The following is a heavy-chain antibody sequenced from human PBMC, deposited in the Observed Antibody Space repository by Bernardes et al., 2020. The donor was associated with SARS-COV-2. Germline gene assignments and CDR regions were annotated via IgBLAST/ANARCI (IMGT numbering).Heavy chain of an antibody. Sequence: GGSLRLSCAASGFTFSDYYMSWIRQAPGKGLEWVSYISSSGSTIYYADSVKGRFTISRDNAENSLYLQMNSLRAEDTAVYYCARDISPAPPGYSSGWWTKSLRDYYYYYGMDVWGQGTTVTVSS. CDR1: GFTFSDYY. V-gene: IGHV3-11*01. J-gene: IGHJ6*02. CDR2: ISSSGSTI. D-gene: IGHD6-19*01. CDR3: ARDISPAPPGYSSGWWTKSLRDYYYYYGMDV.